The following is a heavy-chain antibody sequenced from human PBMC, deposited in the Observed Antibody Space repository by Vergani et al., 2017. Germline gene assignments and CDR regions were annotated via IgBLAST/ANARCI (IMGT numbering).Heavy chain of an antibody. V-gene: IGHV1-2*02. J-gene: IGHJ5*02. CDR2: INPNSGGT. D-gene: IGHD3-10*01. CDR1: GYTFTGYY. Sequence: QVQLVQSGAEVKKPGASVKVSCKASGYTFTGYYMHWVRQAPGQGLEWMGWINPNSGGTNYAQKFQGRVTITADKSTSTAYMELSSLRSEDTAVYYCARESGGWFDPWGQGTLVTVSS. CDR3: ARESGGWFDP.